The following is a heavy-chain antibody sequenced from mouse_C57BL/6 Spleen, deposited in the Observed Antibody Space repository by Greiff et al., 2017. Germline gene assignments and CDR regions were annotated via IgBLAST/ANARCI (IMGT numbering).Heavy chain of an antibody. CDR2: INPSSGYT. J-gene: IGHJ4*01. CDR1: GYTFTSYW. D-gene: IGHD1-1*01. Sequence: QVQLQQSGAELAKPGASVKLSCKASGYTFTSYWMHWVKQRPGQGLEWIGYINPSSGYTKYNQKFKDKATLTADKSSSKAYMQLSSLTYEDSAVYYCARSSYGSTYAMDYWGQGTSVTVSS. CDR3: ARSSYGSTYAMDY. V-gene: IGHV1-7*01.